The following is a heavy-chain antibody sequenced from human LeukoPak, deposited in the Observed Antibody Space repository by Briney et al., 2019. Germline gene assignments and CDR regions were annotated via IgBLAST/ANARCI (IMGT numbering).Heavy chain of an antibody. CDR3: APRIVGATVVDL. CDR2: ISVSGGST. Sequence: PGGSLRLSCAASGFTFSSYAMSWVRQAPGKGLEWVSAISVSGGSTYYADSVKGRFTISRDNPKNTLYLQMNSLRAKDTAVYYCAPRIVGATVVDLWGRGTLVTVSS. CDR1: GFTFSSYA. V-gene: IGHV3-23*01. D-gene: IGHD1-26*01. J-gene: IGHJ2*01.